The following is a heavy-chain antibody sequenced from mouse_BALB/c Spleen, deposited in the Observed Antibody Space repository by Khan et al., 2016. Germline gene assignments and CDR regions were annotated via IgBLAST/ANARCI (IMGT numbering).Heavy chain of an antibody. CDR1: GYTFTDYS. CDR3: VSSRDRSYAYYAMHY. V-gene: IGHV9-2-1*01. D-gene: IGHD1-1*01. J-gene: IGHJ4*01. Sequence: QIQLVQSGPELKKPGETVKISCKASGYTFTDYSMHWVKQAPGKGLKWMGWINTETGEPTYADDFKGRFAFSFVNSASTAYLQINRLKNDGSAKYFVVSSRDRSYAYYAMHYWSQGTLLTVSS. CDR2: INTETGEP.